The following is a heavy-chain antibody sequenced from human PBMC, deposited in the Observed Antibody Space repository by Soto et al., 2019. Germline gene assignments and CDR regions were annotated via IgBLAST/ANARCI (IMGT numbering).Heavy chain of an antibody. J-gene: IGHJ5*02. Sequence: SETLSLTCTFSGGSISSGGYYWSWIRQHPGKGLEWIGYIYYSGSTYYNPSLKSRVTISVDTSKNQFSLKLSSVTAADTAVYYCARVSSWYWFDPWGQGTLVTVSS. CDR3: ARVSSWYWFDP. CDR1: GGSISSGGYY. D-gene: IGHD6-13*01. V-gene: IGHV4-31*02. CDR2: IYYSGST.